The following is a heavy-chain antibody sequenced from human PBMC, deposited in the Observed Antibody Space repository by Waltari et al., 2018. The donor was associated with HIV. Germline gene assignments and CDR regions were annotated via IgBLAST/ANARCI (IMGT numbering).Heavy chain of an antibody. CDR2: IWYDGSNK. D-gene: IGHD3-3*01. CDR1: GFTFSSYG. CDR3: ARRDDFRTRYFYYGMDV. Sequence: QVQLVESGGGVVQPGKSLRLSCVASGFTFSSYGMHWVRQAPGKGLEWVAVIWYDGSNKYYADSVKGRFTISRDNSKNTLYLRMNSLRVEDTAVYYCARRDDFRTRYFYYGMDVWGQGTTVTVSS. V-gene: IGHV3-33*01. J-gene: IGHJ6*02.